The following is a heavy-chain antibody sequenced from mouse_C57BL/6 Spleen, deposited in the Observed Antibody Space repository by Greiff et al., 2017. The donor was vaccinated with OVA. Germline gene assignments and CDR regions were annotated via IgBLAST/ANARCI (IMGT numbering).Heavy chain of an antibody. J-gene: IGHJ4*01. CDR3: ARSVYDDAMDY. Sequence: LVESGPELVKPGASVKISCKASGYAFSSSWMNWVKQRPGKGLEWIGRIYPGDGDTNYNGKFKGKATLTADKSSSTAYMQLSSLTSEDSAVYFCARSVYDDAMDYWGQGTSVTVSS. D-gene: IGHD2-3*01. V-gene: IGHV1-82*01. CDR1: GYAFSSSW. CDR2: IYPGDGDT.